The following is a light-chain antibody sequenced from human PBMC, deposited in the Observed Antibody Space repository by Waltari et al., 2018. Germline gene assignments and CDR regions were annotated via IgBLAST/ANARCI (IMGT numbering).Light chain of an antibody. Sequence: EILVTQSPATLSVSPGERVTLSCRASQNVGTSLAWYQQKPGQTPRLLIFGAYSRASGVPARFSGSGSGTDFTLAISSLQSEDFAAYYCQQYEDWPRHSFGGGTKVQIE. J-gene: IGKJ4*01. CDR2: GAY. CDR3: QQYEDWPRHS. CDR1: QNVGTS. V-gene: IGKV3-15*01.